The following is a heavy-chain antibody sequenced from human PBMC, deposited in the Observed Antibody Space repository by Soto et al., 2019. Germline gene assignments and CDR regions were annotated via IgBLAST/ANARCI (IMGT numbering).Heavy chain of an antibody. CDR3: AKDRYGSLEGGMDV. CDR2: VTWNSGNI. CDR1: GFIFDDFG. J-gene: IGHJ6*02. D-gene: IGHD1-26*01. V-gene: IGHV3-9*01. Sequence: EVQLVESGGGLVQPGRSLRLSCAASGFIFDDFGMHWVRQAPGKGLEWVSGVTWNSGNIDYADSVKGRFTITRDKAKNSLYLQMNGLRGEDTALYYCAKDRYGSLEGGMDVWGQGTTVTVSS.